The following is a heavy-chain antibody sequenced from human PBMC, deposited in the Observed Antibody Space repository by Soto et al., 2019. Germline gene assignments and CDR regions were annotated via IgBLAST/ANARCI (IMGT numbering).Heavy chain of an antibody. D-gene: IGHD1-26*01. CDR1: GFTFSNYA. CDR2: IRGSGDRT. J-gene: IGHJ5*01. CDR3: AKDRVVEAIGDRFDS. V-gene: IGHV3-23*01. Sequence: EVLLWESGGGLAQPWGSLRLSCAASGFTFSNYAMSWVRQAPETGLAWVSVIRGSGDRTDYADSVKGRFTISRDNSENPLYLQRNRLRVDDAAVYYCAKDRVVEAIGDRFDSWGQGTLGTVSS.